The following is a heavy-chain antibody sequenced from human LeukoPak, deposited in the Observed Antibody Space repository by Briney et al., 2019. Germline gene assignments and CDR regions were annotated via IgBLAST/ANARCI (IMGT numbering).Heavy chain of an antibody. D-gene: IGHD6-13*01. CDR3: ARDSSSWYFDY. CDR2: IWYDGSNK. Sequence: GRSLRLSCAASGFTFSSYGMHWVRQAPGKGLEWVAVIWYDGSNKYYAYSVKGRFTISRDNSKNTLYLQMNSLRAEDTAVYYCARDSSSWYFDYWGQGTLVTVSS. V-gene: IGHV3-33*01. CDR1: GFTFSSYG. J-gene: IGHJ4*02.